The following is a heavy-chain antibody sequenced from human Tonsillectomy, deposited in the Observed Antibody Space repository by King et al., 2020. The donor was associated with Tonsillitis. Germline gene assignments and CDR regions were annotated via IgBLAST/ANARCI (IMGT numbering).Heavy chain of an antibody. CDR3: VSIVVVNGYVY. CDR1: GFAFSIYW. D-gene: IGHD3-22*01. Sequence: VQLVESGGGLVQPGGSLRLSCAASGFAFSIYWMSWVRQAPGKGLEWVANRKEDASEKYYVDSVKGRFTISRDNAKNSLYLQMNSLRAEDTAVYYCVSIVVVNGYVYWGQGTLVTVSS. CDR2: RKEDASEK. J-gene: IGHJ4*02. V-gene: IGHV3-7*03.